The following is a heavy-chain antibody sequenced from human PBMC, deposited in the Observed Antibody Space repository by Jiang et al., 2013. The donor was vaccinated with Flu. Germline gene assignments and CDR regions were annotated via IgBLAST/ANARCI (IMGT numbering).Heavy chain of an antibody. D-gene: IGHD3-22*01. V-gene: IGHV1-18*01. CDR1: GYTFTSYG. CDR2: ISAYNGNT. J-gene: IGHJ3*02. CDR3: ARDRFSMIVVVSSNDAFDI. Sequence: SGAEVKKPGASVKVSCKASGYTFTSYGVTWVRQAPGQGLEWMGWISAYNGNTNYAQKFQGRVTMTTDTSTSTAYMELRSLRSDDTAVYYCARDRFSMIVVVSSNDAFDIWGQGTMVTVSS.